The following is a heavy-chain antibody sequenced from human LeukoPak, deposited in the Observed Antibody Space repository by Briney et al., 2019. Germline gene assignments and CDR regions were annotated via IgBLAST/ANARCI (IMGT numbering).Heavy chain of an antibody. V-gene: IGHV3-33*01. Sequence: GGSLRLSCAASGFTFRNYGMHWVRQAPGQGLEWVAVIWYDGSNKYYADSVKGRFTISRDNSKNTLYLQMNSLRAEDTAVYYCAAHSGTYPSGWFDPWGQGTLVTVSS. CDR2: IWYDGSNK. CDR1: GFTFRNYG. J-gene: IGHJ5*02. CDR3: AAHSGTYPSGWFDP. D-gene: IGHD3-10*01.